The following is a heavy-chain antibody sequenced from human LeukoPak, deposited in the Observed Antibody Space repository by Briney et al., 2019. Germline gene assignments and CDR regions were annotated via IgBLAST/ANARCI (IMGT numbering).Heavy chain of an antibody. J-gene: IGHJ4*02. CDR2: IRSRTNSYAT. CDR1: GFTFSASA. Sequence: PGGSLRLSCAASGFTFSASAIHWVRQASGKGLEWVGRIRSRTNSYATAYAASVKGRFTISRDESKNTAYLQMNSLKIGDTAVYYCTRAETTQDYWGQGTLVTVSS. V-gene: IGHV3-73*01. D-gene: IGHD1-1*01. CDR3: TRAETTQDY.